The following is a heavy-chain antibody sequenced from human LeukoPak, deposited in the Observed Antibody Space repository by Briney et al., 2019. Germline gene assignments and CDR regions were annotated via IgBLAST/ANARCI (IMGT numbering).Heavy chain of an antibody. D-gene: IGHD3-10*01. Sequence: PSETLSLTCTVSGYSISSGYYWGWIRQPPGKGLEWIGSFYHSGTTYYNPSLKSRVTISVDTSKKQFSLRLSSVTAADTAVYYCAGVSPESIVRGVQHPFRYWGQGTLVTVSS. CDR2: FYHSGTT. V-gene: IGHV4-38-2*02. CDR1: GYSISSGYY. CDR3: AGVSPESIVRGVQHPFRY. J-gene: IGHJ4*02.